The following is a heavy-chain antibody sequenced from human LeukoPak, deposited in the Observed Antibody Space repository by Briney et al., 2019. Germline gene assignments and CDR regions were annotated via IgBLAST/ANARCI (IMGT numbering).Heavy chain of an antibody. CDR2: ISYDGTNK. Sequence: GGSLRLSCAGSGFTFSNYGMHWVRQAPGKGPEWVAVISYDGTNKYYADSVKGRFTISRDNSKNTVYLQMNSLRAEDTAVYYCARDRIYSVGVCDYWGQGTLVTVSS. J-gene: IGHJ4*02. D-gene: IGHD5/OR15-5a*01. CDR1: GFTFSNYG. CDR3: ARDRIYSVGVCDY. V-gene: IGHV3-30*03.